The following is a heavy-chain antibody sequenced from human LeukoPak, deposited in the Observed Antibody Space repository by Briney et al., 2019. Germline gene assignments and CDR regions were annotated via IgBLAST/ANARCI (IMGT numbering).Heavy chain of an antibody. D-gene: IGHD6-13*01. CDR3: ARAMSIAAAGDFDY. J-gene: IGHJ4*02. Sequence: AASVKVSCKASGGTFSSYAISWVRQAPGQGLEWMGGIIPIFGTANYAQKFQGRVTITTDESTSTAYMELSSLRSEATAVYYCARAMSIAAAGDFDYWGQGTLVTVSS. CDR1: GGTFSSYA. CDR2: IIPIFGTA. V-gene: IGHV1-69*05.